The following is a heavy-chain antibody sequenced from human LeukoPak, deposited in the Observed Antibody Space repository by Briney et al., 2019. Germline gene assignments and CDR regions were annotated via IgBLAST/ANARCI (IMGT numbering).Heavy chain of an antibody. CDR3: AKHESLIAFDI. J-gene: IGHJ3*02. CDR1: GGSISSSSHY. CDR2: IHYSGGS. Sequence: PSETLSLTCTVSGGSISSSSHYWGCIRQPPGKGLEWLASIHYSGGSNYNPSLKSRVTISVDTSKNQVSLKVRSVTAADTAVYYCAKHESLIAFDIWGQGTMVTVSS. V-gene: IGHV4-39*01.